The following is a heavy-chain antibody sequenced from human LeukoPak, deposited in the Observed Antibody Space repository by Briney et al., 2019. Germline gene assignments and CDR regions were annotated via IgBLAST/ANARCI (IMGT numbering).Heavy chain of an antibody. CDR2: INPNGGVT. D-gene: IGHD5-24*01. Sequence: ASVKVSCKASGYTFSSYYMHWLRQAPGQGLEWMGWINPNGGVTNYAQKFQGRVTMTRDTSISTAYMELSRLRSDDTAVYYCARDGGDGYNFYYWGQGTLVTVSS. CDR1: GYTFSSYY. J-gene: IGHJ4*02. V-gene: IGHV1-2*02. CDR3: ARDGGDGYNFYY.